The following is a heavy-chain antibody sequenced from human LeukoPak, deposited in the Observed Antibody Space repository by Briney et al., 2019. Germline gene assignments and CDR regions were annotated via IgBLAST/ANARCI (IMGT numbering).Heavy chain of an antibody. D-gene: IGHD3-3*01. CDR2: ISAYNGNT. CDR1: GYTFTSYG. CDR3: ARDLRFLEWARFDY. Sequence: ASVKVSCXASGYTFTSYGISWVRQAPGQGLEWMGWISAYNGNTNYAQKLQDRVTMTTDTSTSTAYMELRSLRSDDTAVYYCARDLRFLEWARFDYWGQGTLVTVSS. J-gene: IGHJ4*02. V-gene: IGHV1-18*01.